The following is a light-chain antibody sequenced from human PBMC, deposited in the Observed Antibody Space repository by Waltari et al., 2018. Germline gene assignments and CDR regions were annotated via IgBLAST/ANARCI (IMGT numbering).Light chain of an antibody. Sequence: QSVLTQPPSVSAAPGQRVTISSSEGSSHIGNNAVSWYRQFPGTAPKLLFYENSERPSGIPGRFSGSKSGTSATLDITGLQAGDEADYYCGTWDSSLSGAVFGGGTHLTVL. CDR3: GTWDSSLSGAV. CDR2: ENS. J-gene: IGLJ7*01. V-gene: IGLV1-51*02. CDR1: SSHIGNNA.